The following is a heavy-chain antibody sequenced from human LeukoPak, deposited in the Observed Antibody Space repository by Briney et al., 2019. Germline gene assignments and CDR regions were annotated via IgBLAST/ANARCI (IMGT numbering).Heavy chain of an antibody. CDR3: ARDGYYDFSYAFDI. Sequence: SETLSLTCTVSGGSIISSSYYWVWIRQPPGKGLEWIGNTYYGGTTYYNPSLKSRVTISVDTSKNRFSLRLSSVTAADTAVYYCARDGYYDFSYAFDIWGQGTMVTVSS. CDR2: TYYGGTT. D-gene: IGHD3-3*01. V-gene: IGHV4-39*02. J-gene: IGHJ3*02. CDR1: GGSIISSSYY.